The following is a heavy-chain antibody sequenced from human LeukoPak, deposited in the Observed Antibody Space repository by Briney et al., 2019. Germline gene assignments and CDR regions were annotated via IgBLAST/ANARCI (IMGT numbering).Heavy chain of an antibody. CDR2: IYYSGST. V-gene: IGHV4-39*07. D-gene: IGHD3-10*01. Sequence: SETLSLTCTVSGGSISSSSYYWGWIRQPPGKGLEWIGSIYYSGSTYYNPSLKSRVTISVDTSKNQFSLKLSSVTAADTAVYYCARACYYGSGSYYPSHYYFDYWGRGTLVTVSS. CDR3: ARACYYGSGSYYPSHYYFDY. CDR1: GGSISSSSYY. J-gene: IGHJ4*02.